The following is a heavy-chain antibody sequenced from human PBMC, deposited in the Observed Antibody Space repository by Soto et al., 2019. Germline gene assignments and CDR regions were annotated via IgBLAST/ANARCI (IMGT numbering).Heavy chain of an antibody. V-gene: IGHV3-33*01. Sequence: QVQLVESGGGVVQPGRSLRLSCSASGFTFTSYGMHWVRQAPGKGLGWVAVIWADGSGKYYADSVKGRFTLSRDNSKNTLFLQMNSLRAEDTAVYFCARDSCAGDWGGPEFWGQGTLGTVSS. CDR1: GFTFTSYG. D-gene: IGHD2-21*02. CDR2: IWADGSGK. J-gene: IGHJ4*02. CDR3: ARDSCAGDWGGPEF.